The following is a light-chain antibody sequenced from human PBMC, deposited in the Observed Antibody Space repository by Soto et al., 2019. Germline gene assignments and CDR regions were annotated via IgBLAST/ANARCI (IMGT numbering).Light chain of an antibody. CDR1: QGSSTW. CDR3: QQSYSTTLT. Sequence: DIQLTQSPSTLSASVGDRVTITCLASQGSSTWVARYQQKPGTAPKLLIYDASSLQSGVPSRCSGSGSGTDFTLTISSLQPEDFATYYCQQSYSTTLTFGGGTKVDIK. V-gene: IGKV1-39*01. J-gene: IGKJ4*01. CDR2: DAS.